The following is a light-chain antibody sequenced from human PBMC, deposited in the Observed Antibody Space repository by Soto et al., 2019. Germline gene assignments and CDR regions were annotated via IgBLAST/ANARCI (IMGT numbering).Light chain of an antibody. CDR2: DVN. V-gene: IGLV2-8*01. J-gene: IGLJ1*01. Sequence: QSVLTQPPSASGSPGQSVTISCTGTSSDVGGYIFVSWYQQHPGKAPKLMIYDVNKRPSGVPDRFSGSKSDNTASLTVSGLQAEDEADYYCVSYAGGTYVFGPGTKLTVL. CDR3: VSYAGGTYV. CDR1: SSDVGGYIF.